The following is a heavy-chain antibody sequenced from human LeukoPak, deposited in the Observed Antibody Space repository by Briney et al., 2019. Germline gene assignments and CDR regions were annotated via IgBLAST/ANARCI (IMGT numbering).Heavy chain of an antibody. D-gene: IGHD4-17*01. Sequence: PSETLSHTCTVSGGSISSYYWSWIRQPPGKGLEWIGYIYYSGSTNYNPSLKSRVTISVDTSKNQFSLKLSSVTAADTAVYYCARGISTVTEYYFDYWGQGTLVTVSS. J-gene: IGHJ4*02. V-gene: IGHV4-59*01. CDR2: IYYSGST. CDR3: ARGISTVTEYYFDY. CDR1: GGSISSYY.